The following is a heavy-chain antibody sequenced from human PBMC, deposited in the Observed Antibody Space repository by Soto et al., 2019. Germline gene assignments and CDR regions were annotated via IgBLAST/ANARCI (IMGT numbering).Heavy chain of an antibody. V-gene: IGHV3-73*02. Sequence: EVQLVESGGGLVQPGGSLKLSCAASGFTFSGSAMHWVRQASGKGLEWVGRIRGKANSYATAYAASVKGRFTISRDDSKDNACLQMNSLKTEVTAVYYCPTHPGYSHGFGYWGQGTLVTVTS. CDR2: IRGKANSYAT. J-gene: IGHJ4*02. CDR1: GFTFSGSA. D-gene: IGHD5-18*01. CDR3: PTHPGYSHGFGY.